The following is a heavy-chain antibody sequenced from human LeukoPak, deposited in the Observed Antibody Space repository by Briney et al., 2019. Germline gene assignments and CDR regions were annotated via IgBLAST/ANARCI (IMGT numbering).Heavy chain of an antibody. J-gene: IGHJ3*01. Sequence: SETLSLTCTVSDDSITMYYWTWIRQPPGKGLEWIGYVDHTGSTKFNPSLNGRVSISRDTSNNFFSLRLRSVTAADTAVYFCAVGRLLSSTCSSIYYFFFSLTFWAQGTRVTVS. CDR1: DDSITMYY. CDR3: AVGRLLSSTCSSIYYFFFSLTF. D-gene: IGHD2/OR15-2a*01. V-gene: IGHV4-59*01. CDR2: VDHTGST.